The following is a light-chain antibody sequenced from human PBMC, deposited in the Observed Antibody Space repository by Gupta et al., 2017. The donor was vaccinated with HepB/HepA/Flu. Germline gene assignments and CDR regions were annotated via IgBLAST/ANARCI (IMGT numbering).Light chain of an antibody. CDR3: QSYDSSLSGPFYV. Sequence: QSVLTQPPSVSGAPGPRATISCTGTSSNIGAGYDVHWYQQVPGTTAKLLIFGNSNPPSGVPDRFAGSKSGTSASLAITGLQAEDEADYYCQSYDSSLSGPFYVFGTGTKVTVL. CDR1: SSNIGAGYD. V-gene: IGLV1-40*01. J-gene: IGLJ1*01. CDR2: GNS.